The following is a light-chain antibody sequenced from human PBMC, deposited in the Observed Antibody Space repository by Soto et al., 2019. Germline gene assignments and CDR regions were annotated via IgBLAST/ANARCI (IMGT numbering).Light chain of an antibody. CDR2: GNS. CDR3: QSYDSSLSRAYV. Sequence: QSVLTQPHSVSGAPGQRVTISCTGSSSNIGAGYDVHWYQQLPGTAPKLLIYGNSNRPSGVPDRFSGSKSGTSASLAITGLQAEDEADYYCQSYDSSLSRAYVFGTGTKLTVL. J-gene: IGLJ1*01. CDR1: SSNIGAGYD. V-gene: IGLV1-40*01.